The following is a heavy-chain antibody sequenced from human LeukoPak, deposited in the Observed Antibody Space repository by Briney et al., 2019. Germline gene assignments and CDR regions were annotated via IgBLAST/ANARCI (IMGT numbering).Heavy chain of an antibody. V-gene: IGHV3-21*01. CDR3: ARGSITGAYDAFDI. D-gene: IGHD1-20*01. CDR1: GFTLSSYS. CDR2: ISSSSSYI. J-gene: IGHJ3*02. Sequence: GGSLRLSCAASGFTLSSYSMNWVRQAPGKGLEWVSSISSSSSYIYYADSVKGRFTISRDNAKNSLYLQMNSLRAEGTAVYYCARGSITGAYDAFDIWGQGTMVTVSS.